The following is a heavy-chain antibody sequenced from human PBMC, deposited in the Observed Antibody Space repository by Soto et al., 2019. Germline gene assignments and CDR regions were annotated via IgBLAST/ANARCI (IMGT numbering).Heavy chain of an antibody. Sequence: QVQLVQSGAEVKKPGASVKVSCKASGYTFTNYDINWVRQATGQGLAWVGWMTPISGDTGYAQNFQGRVTMTRDTPSSLASLEMGSLISEDTAVYYCPRNLDDGGSFDHWGQGSVVTV. V-gene: IGHV1-8*02. J-gene: IGHJ4*02. CDR3: PRNLDDGGSFDH. D-gene: IGHD3-16*01. CDR1: GYTFTNYD. CDR2: MTPISGDT.